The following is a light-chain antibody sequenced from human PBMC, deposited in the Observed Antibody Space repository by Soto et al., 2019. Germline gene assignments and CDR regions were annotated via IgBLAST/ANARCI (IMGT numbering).Light chain of an antibody. Sequence: DIQLTQSPSFLSASVGDRVTITCRASQGISTCLAWYLQRPGKAPKLLIYGASTLQSGVPSRFSGSGSGTEFTLPISSLQPEDFGTYYCQQLNSDWYAFGQGTKLEIK. CDR3: QQLNSDWYA. CDR1: QGISTC. CDR2: GAS. V-gene: IGKV1-9*01. J-gene: IGKJ2*01.